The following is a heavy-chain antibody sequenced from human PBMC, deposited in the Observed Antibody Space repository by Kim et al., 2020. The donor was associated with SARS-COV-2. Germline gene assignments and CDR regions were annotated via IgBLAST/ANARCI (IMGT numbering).Heavy chain of an antibody. J-gene: IGHJ5*02. CDR1: GGSFSGYY. CDR3: ARGAYSSGWYGNKNWFDP. CDR2: INHSGST. Sequence: SETLSLTCAVYGGSFSGYYWSWIRQPPGKGLEWIGEINHSGSTKYNPSLKSPVTISVDTSKNQFSLKLSSVTAADTAVYYCARGAYSSGWYGNKNWFDPWGQGTLVTVSS. V-gene: IGHV4-34*01. D-gene: IGHD6-19*01.